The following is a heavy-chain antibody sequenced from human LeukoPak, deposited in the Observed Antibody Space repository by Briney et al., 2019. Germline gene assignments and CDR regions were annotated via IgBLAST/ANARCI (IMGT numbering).Heavy chain of an antibody. CDR3: ARDRWQQLDWFDP. Sequence: ASVKVSCTASGYTFTGYYMHWVRQAPGQGLEWMGLINPNTGGTNYAQRFQGRVTMTRDTSISTVYMDLRSLRSDDTAVYYCARDRWQQLDWFDPWGQGTLVIVSS. D-gene: IGHD6-13*01. CDR1: GYTFTGYY. J-gene: IGHJ5*02. CDR2: INPNTGGT. V-gene: IGHV1-2*02.